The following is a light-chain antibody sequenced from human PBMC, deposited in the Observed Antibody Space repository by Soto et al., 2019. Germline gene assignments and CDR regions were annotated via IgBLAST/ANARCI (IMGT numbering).Light chain of an antibody. V-gene: IGKV1-16*01. CDR3: QPYNSFSGT. Sequence: DIQMTQSPSSLSASVGDRVTITCRASQGIANYLAWYQQKPGKVPKLLIYAASTLQSGVPSRFSGSGSGTQFTLTISSLQPDDFATYYCQPYNSFSGTFGPGTKVDIK. CDR1: QGIANY. J-gene: IGKJ1*01. CDR2: AAS.